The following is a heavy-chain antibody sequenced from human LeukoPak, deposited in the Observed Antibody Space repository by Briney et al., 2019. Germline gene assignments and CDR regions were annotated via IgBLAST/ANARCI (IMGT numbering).Heavy chain of an antibody. V-gene: IGHV4-34*01. J-gene: IGHJ5*01. D-gene: IGHD2-2*01. CDR1: GGSFSGYY. CDR2: INHSGST. CDR3: ARANYIVVVPAAMRRADWFDS. Sequence: SETLSLTCAVYGGSFSGYYWSWIRQPPGKGLEWIGEINHSGSTNYNPSLKSRVTISVDTSKNQFSLKLSSVTAADTAVYYCARANYIVVVPAAMRRADWFDSWGQGTLVTVSS.